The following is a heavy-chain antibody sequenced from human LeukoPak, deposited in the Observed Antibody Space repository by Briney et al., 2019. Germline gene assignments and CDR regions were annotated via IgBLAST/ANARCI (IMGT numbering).Heavy chain of an antibody. V-gene: IGHV4-38-2*02. CDR2: IFHSGST. J-gene: IGHJ4*02. CDR1: GYSISTGYY. Sequence: SETLSLTCTVSGYSISTGYYWGWIRQHPGKGLEWIGNIFHSGSTSYNPSLESRITISVDTSRNQFSLKLTSVTAADTAVYYCASTTVTTGTDYWGRGALVTVSS. CDR3: ASTTVTTGTDY. D-gene: IGHD4-17*01.